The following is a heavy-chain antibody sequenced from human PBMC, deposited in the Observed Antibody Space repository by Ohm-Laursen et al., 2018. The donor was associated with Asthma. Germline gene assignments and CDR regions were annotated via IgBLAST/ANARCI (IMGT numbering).Heavy chain of an antibody. CDR3: ARDPHGFRNCSGGSCYSAPHQFDY. D-gene: IGHD2-15*01. Sequence: GTLSLTCIVSGGSISSYYWSWIRQPPGKGLEWIGYIYYSGSTNYNPSLKSRVTISVDTSKNQFSLKLSSVTAADTAVYYCARDPHGFRNCSGGSCYSAPHQFDYWGQGTLVTVSS. CDR1: GGSISSYY. V-gene: IGHV4-59*01. J-gene: IGHJ4*02. CDR2: IYYSGST.